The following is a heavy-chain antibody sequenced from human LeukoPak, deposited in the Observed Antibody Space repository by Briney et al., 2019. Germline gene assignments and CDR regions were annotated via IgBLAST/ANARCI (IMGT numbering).Heavy chain of an antibody. CDR1: GGSISSGDYY. V-gene: IGHV4-30-4*02. Sequence: PSETLSLTCTVSGGSISSGDYYWSWIRQPPGKGLEWIGYIYYSGSTYYNPSLKSRVTISVDTSKNQFSLKLSSVTAADTAVYYCARDSARTYYYDSQVSTGFDPWGQGTLVTVSS. J-gene: IGHJ5*02. D-gene: IGHD3-22*01. CDR2: IYYSGST. CDR3: ARDSARTYYYDSQVSTGFDP.